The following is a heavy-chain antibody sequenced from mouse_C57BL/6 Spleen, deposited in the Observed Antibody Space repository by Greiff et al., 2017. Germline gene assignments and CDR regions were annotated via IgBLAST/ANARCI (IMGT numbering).Heavy chain of an antibody. V-gene: IGHV2-5*01. Sequence: VKLVESGPGLVQPSQSLSITCTVSGFSLTSYGVHWVRQSPGKGLEWLGVIWRGGSTDYNAAFMSRLSITKDNSKSQVFFKMNSLQADDTAIYYCAKGRGYDGGWYFDVWGTGTTVTVSS. CDR3: AKGRGYDGGWYFDV. J-gene: IGHJ1*03. D-gene: IGHD2-2*01. CDR2: IWRGGST. CDR1: GFSLTSYG.